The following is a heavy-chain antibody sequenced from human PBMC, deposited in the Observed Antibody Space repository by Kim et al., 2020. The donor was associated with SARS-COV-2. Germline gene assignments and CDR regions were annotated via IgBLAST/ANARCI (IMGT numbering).Heavy chain of an antibody. CDR2: IYYSGST. J-gene: IGHJ6*02. Sequence: SETLSLTCTVSGGSISSSSYYWGWIRQPPGKGLEWIGSIYYSGSTYYNPSLKSRVTISVDTSKNQFSLKLSSVTAADTAVYYCARHRREWLGNYYYYYGMDVWGQGTTVTVSS. CDR3: ARHRREWLGNYYYYYGMDV. D-gene: IGHD6-19*01. CDR1: GGSISSSSYY. V-gene: IGHV4-39*01.